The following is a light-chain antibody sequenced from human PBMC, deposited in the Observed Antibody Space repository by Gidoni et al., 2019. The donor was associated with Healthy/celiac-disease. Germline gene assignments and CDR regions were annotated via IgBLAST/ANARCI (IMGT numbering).Light chain of an antibody. V-gene: IGKV3-11*01. CDR2: AAS. Sequence: EIVLTQSPATLSLSPGERATLSCRASQSVSSYLAWYQQKPGQAPRLLIYAASNRATGIPARFSGSGSGTDFTLTISSLGPEDFAVYYCQQRSNWPPLTFGGGTKVEIK. J-gene: IGKJ4*01. CDR3: QQRSNWPPLT. CDR1: QSVSSY.